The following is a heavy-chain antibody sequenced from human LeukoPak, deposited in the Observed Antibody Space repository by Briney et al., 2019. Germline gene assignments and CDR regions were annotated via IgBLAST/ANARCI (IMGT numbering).Heavy chain of an antibody. Sequence: SETLSLTCAVYGGSFSGYYWSWIRQPPGKGLEWVGEINNIGSTNYNPSLKSLVTISADTSKNQFSLKLSSVTAADTAVYYCARGAEDIVLMVYAIPYYYYYYMDVWGKGTTVTVSS. J-gene: IGHJ6*03. D-gene: IGHD2-8*01. V-gene: IGHV4-34*01. CDR2: INNIGST. CDR3: ARGAEDIVLMVYAIPYYYYYYMDV. CDR1: GGSFSGYY.